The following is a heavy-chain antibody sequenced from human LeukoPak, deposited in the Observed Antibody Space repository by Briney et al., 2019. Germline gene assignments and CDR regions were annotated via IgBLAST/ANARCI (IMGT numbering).Heavy chain of an antibody. J-gene: IGHJ3*02. CDR2: IWYGGSNK. D-gene: IGHD6-6*01. V-gene: IGHV3-33*03. CDR1: GFTFSSYG. CDR3: AKDKGIAARPYAFDI. Sequence: PGGSLRLSCAASGFTFSSYGMHWVRQAPGKGLEWVAVIWYGGSNKYYADSVKGRFTISRDNAKNSLYLQMNSLRAEDMALYYCAKDKGIAARPYAFDIWGQGTMVTVSS.